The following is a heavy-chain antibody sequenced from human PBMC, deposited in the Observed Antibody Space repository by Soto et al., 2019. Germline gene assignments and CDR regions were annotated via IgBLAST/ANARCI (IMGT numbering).Heavy chain of an antibody. D-gene: IGHD6-13*01. Sequence: SVKVSCKASGGTFSSYAISWVRQAPGQGLEWMGGIIPIFGTANYAQKFQGRVTITADESTSTAYMELSSLRSEDTAVYYCARDPQQLVRDDGMDVWGQGTTVTVSS. CDR2: IIPIFGTA. V-gene: IGHV1-69*13. J-gene: IGHJ6*02. CDR1: GGTFSSYA. CDR3: ARDPQQLVRDDGMDV.